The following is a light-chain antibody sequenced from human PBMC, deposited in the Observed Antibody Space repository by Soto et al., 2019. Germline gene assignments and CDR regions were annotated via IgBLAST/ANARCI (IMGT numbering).Light chain of an antibody. CDR1: QSISSW. CDR3: QQYNSYFRT. J-gene: IGKJ1*01. CDR2: EAS. V-gene: IGKV1-5*03. Sequence: DIQMTQSASTLSGSVGDRVTITCRASQSISSWLAWYQQKQGKAPKLLIYEASRLEIGVPSRFSGSGYGTEFNLTISSMQTDDFATYYCQQYNSYFRTFGQGTKVDIK.